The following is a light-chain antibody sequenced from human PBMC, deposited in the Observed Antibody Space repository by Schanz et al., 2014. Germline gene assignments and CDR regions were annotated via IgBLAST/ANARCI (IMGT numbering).Light chain of an antibody. V-gene: IGKV3-11*01. CDR3: QQYGDSPYT. J-gene: IGKJ2*01. Sequence: EIVLTQSPATLSLSPGERATLSCRASQSVSSYLAWYQQKPGQAPRLLIYDASNRATGIPARFSGSGSGTDFTLTISSLEPEDVAVYHCQQYGDSPYTFGQGTKLQIK. CDR1: QSVSSY. CDR2: DAS.